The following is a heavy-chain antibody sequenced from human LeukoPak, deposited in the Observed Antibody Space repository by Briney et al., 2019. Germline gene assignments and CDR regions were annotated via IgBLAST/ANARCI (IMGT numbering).Heavy chain of an antibody. CDR1: GLTFWRYH. V-gene: IGHV3-21*01. CDR2: ISYSSRYI. J-gene: IGHJ5*02. D-gene: IGHD2-15*01. Sequence: GGSLRLSCSPSGLTFWRYHMSWLRRSRERGGVWVSSISYSSRYIYYADSVKGRYTIPRHNDKNSLSPQINSLRAEDTAVYYCARGKEVVVALTLFDPWGQGTLVTVSS. CDR3: ARGKEVVVALTLFDP.